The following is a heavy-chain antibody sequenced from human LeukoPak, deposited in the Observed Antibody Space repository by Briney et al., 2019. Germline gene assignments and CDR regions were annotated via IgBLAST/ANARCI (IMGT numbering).Heavy chain of an antibody. CDR1: GFTVSSNS. Sequence: PGGSLRLSCTVSGFTVSSNSMSWVRQAPGKGLEWVSFIYSAGSTHYSDSVKGRFTISIDNSRSTLFLQMNSLRGEDTAIYYCATYRQVKLPFEAWGQGTLVTVSS. V-gene: IGHV3-53*01. CDR3: ATYRQVKLPFEA. J-gene: IGHJ5*02. CDR2: IYSAGST. D-gene: IGHD5-18*01.